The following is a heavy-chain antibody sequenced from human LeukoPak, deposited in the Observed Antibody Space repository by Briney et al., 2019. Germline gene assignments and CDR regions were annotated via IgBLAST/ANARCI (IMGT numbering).Heavy chain of an antibody. CDR2: ISSSSSYI. CDR1: GFTFSSYS. V-gene: IGHV3-21*01. J-gene: IGHJ5*02. D-gene: IGHD6-19*01. Sequence: GGSLRLSCAASGFTFSSYSMNWVRQAPGKGLEWGSSISSSSSYIYYADSVKGRFTISRDNAQNSLYLQMNSLRAEDTAVYYCARDPQLSSGWPRGVGWFDPWGQGTLVTVSS. CDR3: ARDPQLSSGWPRGVGWFDP.